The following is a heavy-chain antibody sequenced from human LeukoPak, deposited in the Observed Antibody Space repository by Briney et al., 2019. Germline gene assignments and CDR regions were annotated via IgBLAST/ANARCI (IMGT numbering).Heavy chain of an antibody. J-gene: IGHJ4*02. V-gene: IGHV3-23*01. CDR1: GFTFSSSA. CDR3: AKAWPNSGNYYYDY. Sequence: GGSLRLSCAASGFTFSSSAMNWVRQAPGKGLECVSGISGSGAITYYADSVKGRFTISRDNSLSTLYLQMNSLRADDTAVYYCAKAWPNSGNYYYDYWGQGTLVTVSP. D-gene: IGHD3-22*01. CDR2: ISGSGAIT.